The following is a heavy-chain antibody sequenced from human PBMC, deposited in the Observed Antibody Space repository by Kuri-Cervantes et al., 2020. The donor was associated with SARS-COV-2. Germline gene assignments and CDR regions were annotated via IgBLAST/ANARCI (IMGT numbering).Heavy chain of an antibody. J-gene: IGHJ6*01. Sequence: GGSLRLSCAASGFTFSSYEMNWVRQAPGKGLEWVSYISSSGSTIYYADSVKGRFTISRDNAKNSLYLQMNSLRAEDTAVYYCAKEFGVTTVLYYYYYYGMDVWGQGTTVNVSS. D-gene: IGHD1/OR15-1a*01. V-gene: IGHV3-48*03. CDR1: GFTFSSYE. CDR3: AKEFGVTTVLYYYYYYGMDV. CDR2: ISSSGSTI.